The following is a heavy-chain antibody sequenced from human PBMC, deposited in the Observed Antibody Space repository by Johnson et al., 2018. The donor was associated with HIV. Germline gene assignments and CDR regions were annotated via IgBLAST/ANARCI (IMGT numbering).Heavy chain of an antibody. CDR3: AKGVGSIGGAFDI. CDR1: GFIFSNYW. V-gene: IGHV3-7*05. CDR2: IKGDGSEK. Sequence: VQLVESGGGLVQRGGSLRLSCAGSGFIFSNYWMNWVRQAPGKGLEWVANIKGDGSEKYYVDSVKGRFTISRDNAKNSLYLQMNSLRAEDTALYYCAKGVGSIGGAFDIWGQGTMVIVS. D-gene: IGHD3-10*01. J-gene: IGHJ3*02.